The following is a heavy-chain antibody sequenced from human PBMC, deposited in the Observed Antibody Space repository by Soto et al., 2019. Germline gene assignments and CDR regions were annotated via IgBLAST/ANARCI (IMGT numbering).Heavy chain of an antibody. CDR3: ARDHESPFRPYYYYMDV. CDR2: ISAYNGNT. CDR1: GYTFTSYG. Sequence: GASVKVSCKASGYTFTSYGISWVRQAPGQGLEWMGWISAYNGNTNYAQKLQGRVTMTTDTSTSTAYMELRSLRSDDTAVYYCARDHESPFRPYYYYMDVWGKGTTVTVSS. J-gene: IGHJ6*03. V-gene: IGHV1-18*01.